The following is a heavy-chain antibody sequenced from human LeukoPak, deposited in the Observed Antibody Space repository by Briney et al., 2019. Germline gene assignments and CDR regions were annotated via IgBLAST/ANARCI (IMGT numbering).Heavy chain of an antibody. D-gene: IGHD2-21*02. CDR1: GFTLNNYW. V-gene: IGHV3-74*01. Sequence: PGGSLRLSCAASGFTLNNYWMPWVRQIPGRGLVWVSRINSDGTWINYADSVQGRFTVSRDNAKNTLYLQMNSLRAEDTATYYCARSAYCGANCHYYFDYWGQGTLVTVSS. CDR2: INSDGTWI. J-gene: IGHJ4*02. CDR3: ARSAYCGANCHYYFDY.